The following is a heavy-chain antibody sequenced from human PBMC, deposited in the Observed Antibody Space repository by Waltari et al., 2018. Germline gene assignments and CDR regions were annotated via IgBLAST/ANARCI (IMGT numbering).Heavy chain of an antibody. J-gene: IGHJ4*02. Sequence: EVQLVESGGGLVQPGGSLRLSCAASGFTFTSYEMNCVRQAPGKGLEWVSYICSSGSTIYYADSVKFRFTISRDNAKNSLYLQMNSLRAEDTAVYYCASYDCGGDCYLDYWGQGTLVTVSS. CDR2: ICSSGSTI. D-gene: IGHD2-21*02. CDR3: ASYDCGGDCYLDY. V-gene: IGHV3-48*03. CDR1: GFTFTSYE.